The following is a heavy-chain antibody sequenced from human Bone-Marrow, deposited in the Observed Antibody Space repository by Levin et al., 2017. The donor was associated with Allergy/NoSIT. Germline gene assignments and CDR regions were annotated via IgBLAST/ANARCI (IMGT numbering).Heavy chain of an antibody. CDR2: IGVSDDT. D-gene: IGHD3-10*01. J-gene: IGHJ4*02. CDR3: AQDRGGSYFGS. Sequence: GGSLRLSCAASGFAFRNYAISWVRQPPGKGPEWVSAIGVSDDTHYTDSMRGRFAISRDNSKNTVYLHVNSLRVDDTGMYYCAQDRGGSYFGSWGRGTLVTVSS. CDR1: GFAFRNYA. V-gene: IGHV3-23*01.